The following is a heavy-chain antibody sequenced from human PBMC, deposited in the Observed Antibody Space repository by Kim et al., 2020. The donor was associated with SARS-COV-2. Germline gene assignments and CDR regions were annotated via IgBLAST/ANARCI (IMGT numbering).Heavy chain of an antibody. CDR1: GFTFSSYA. Sequence: GGSLRLSCAASGFTFSSYAMHWVRQAPGKGLEWVAVIWYDGSNKYYADSVKGRFTISRDNSKNTLYLQMNSLRAEDTAVYYCAKAGYDFWSGYYRDHSDYGMDVWGQGTTVTVSS. CDR3: AKAGYDFWSGYYRDHSDYGMDV. CDR2: IWYDGSNK. D-gene: IGHD3-3*01. V-gene: IGHV3-33*06. J-gene: IGHJ6*02.